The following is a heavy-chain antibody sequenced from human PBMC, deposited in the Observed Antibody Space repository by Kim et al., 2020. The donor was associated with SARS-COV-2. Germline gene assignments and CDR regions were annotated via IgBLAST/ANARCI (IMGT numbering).Heavy chain of an antibody. CDR1: GYTLTELS. V-gene: IGHV1-24*01. Sequence: ASVKVSCKVSGYTLTELSMHWVRQAPGKGLEWMGGVDPEDGETIYAQKFQGRATMTEDTSTDTAYMELSSLRSEDTAVYYCATTTAITMIVGGGWFDPWGPVTLVTVSS. J-gene: IGHJ5*02. CDR3: ATTTAITMIVGGGWFDP. CDR2: VDPEDGET. D-gene: IGHD3-22*01.